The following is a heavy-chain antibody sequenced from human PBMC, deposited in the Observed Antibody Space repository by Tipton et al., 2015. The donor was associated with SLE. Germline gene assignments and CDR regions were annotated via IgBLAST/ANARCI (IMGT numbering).Heavy chain of an antibody. Sequence: TLSLTCAVYGGSFSGYYWSWIRQPPGKGLEWIGEVNHSGSTNYNPSLKSRVTISVETSKNQFSLKLTSVTAADTAVYYCASRPVVTGEGAGDYWGQGTLVTVSS. CDR3: ASRPVVTGEGAGDY. CDR2: VNHSGST. D-gene: IGHD2-21*02. V-gene: IGHV4-34*01. CDR1: GGSFSGYY. J-gene: IGHJ4*02.